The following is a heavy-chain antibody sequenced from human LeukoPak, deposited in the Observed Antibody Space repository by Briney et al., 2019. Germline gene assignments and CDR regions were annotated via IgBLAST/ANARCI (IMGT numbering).Heavy chain of an antibody. J-gene: IGHJ4*02. Sequence: HPGGSLRLSSVASGFTFSRYVMHWVRQAPGKGLEWVAVIWHDGSYEYYADSVKGRFTISRDSSKNTLYLQMNSLRAEDTAVYYCAKDGVGATSLVCWGQGTLVTVSS. CDR3: AKDGVGATSLVC. V-gene: IGHV3-33*06. D-gene: IGHD1-26*01. CDR2: IWHDGSYE. CDR1: GFTFSRYV.